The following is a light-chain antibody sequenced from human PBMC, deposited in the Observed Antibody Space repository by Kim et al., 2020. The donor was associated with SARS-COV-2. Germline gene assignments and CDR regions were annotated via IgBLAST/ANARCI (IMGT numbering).Light chain of an antibody. V-gene: IGKV1-27*01. Sequence: SASVGDSVPITCRARQDINNYLSLYQQKTGKVPPLLIFAAYSLQSGVPSRFGGSRSGADFTLTISSLQPEDVATYYCQNYNSAPYTFGQGTKLEI. J-gene: IGKJ2*01. CDR3: QNYNSAPYT. CDR2: AAY. CDR1: QDINNY.